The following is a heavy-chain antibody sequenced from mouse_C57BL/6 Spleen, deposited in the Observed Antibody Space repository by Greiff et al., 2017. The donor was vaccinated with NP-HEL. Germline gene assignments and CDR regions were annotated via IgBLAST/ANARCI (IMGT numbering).Heavy chain of an antibody. V-gene: IGHV5-16*01. J-gene: IGHJ1*03. Sequence: EVKLVESEGGLVQPGSSMKLSCTASGFTFSDYYMAWVRQVPEKGLEWVANINYDGSSTYYLDSLKSRFIISRDNAKNILYLQMSSLKSEDTATYYCARERGYYRYFDVWGTGTTVTVSS. CDR2: INYDGSST. D-gene: IGHD2-2*01. CDR3: ARERGYYRYFDV. CDR1: GFTFSDYY.